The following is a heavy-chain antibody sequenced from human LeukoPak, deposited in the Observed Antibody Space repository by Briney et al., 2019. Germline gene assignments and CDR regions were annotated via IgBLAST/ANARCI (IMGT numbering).Heavy chain of an antibody. D-gene: IGHD1-14*01. CDR1: GFTFTTYT. V-gene: IGHV3-33*07. CDR3: ARSQGSTYNPRSGFDY. Sequence: GKSLRLSCVVTGFTFTTYTFYWVRQTPGQGLEWVTILWYDGNNKYYADSVKGRFTISRDTSKNTVYLQMNSLRPEDTAVYYCARSQGSTYNPRSGFDYWGQGTLVTVSS. CDR2: LWYDGNNK. J-gene: IGHJ4*02.